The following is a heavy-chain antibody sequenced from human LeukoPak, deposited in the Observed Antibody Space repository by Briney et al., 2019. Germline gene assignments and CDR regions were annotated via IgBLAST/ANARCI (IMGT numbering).Heavy chain of an antibody. V-gene: IGHV1-69*13. J-gene: IGHJ3*02. D-gene: IGHD1-26*01. CDR1: GGTFSSYA. CDR2: IIPIFGTA. Sequence: GASVKVSCKASGGTFSSYAISWVRQAPGQGLEWMGGIIPIFGTANYAQKFQGRVTITADESTSTAYMELSSLRSEDMAVYYCAKPYSGSYSAFDIWGQGTMVTVSS. CDR3: AKPYSGSYSAFDI.